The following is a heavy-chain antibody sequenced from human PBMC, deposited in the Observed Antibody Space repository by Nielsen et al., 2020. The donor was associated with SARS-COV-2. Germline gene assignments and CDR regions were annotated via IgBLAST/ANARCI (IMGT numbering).Heavy chain of an antibody. Sequence: GESLKTSCSASGFTFSSYAMSWVRQAPGQGLELVSAISGSGGSTYYADSVKGRFTISRDNSKNKLYLQMNSLRAEDTAVYYCAKDVAYCSGGSCYVDYYYYGMDVWGQGTTVTVSS. V-gene: IGHV3-23*01. CDR1: GFTFSSYA. J-gene: IGHJ6*02. D-gene: IGHD2-15*01. CDR2: ISGSGGST. CDR3: AKDVAYCSGGSCYVDYYYYGMDV.